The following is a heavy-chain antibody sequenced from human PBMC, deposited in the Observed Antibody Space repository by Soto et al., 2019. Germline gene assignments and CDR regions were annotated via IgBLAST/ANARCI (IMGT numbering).Heavy chain of an antibody. Sequence: QVQLQESGPGLVKPSETLSLTCTVSGGSISSYYWSWIRQPPGKGLEWIGYIYYSGSTNYNPSLKRRVTISVDTSKNQFSLKLSSVTAADTAVYYCARGSGWSPRVGYFDLWGRGTLVTVSS. D-gene: IGHD6-19*01. J-gene: IGHJ2*01. CDR2: IYYSGST. V-gene: IGHV4-59*01. CDR3: ARGSGWSPRVGYFDL. CDR1: GGSISSYY.